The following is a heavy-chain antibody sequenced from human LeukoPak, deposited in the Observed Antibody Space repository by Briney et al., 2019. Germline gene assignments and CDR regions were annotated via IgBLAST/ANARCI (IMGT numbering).Heavy chain of an antibody. Sequence: GGSLRLSCAASGFTFDDYAMHWVREAPGKGLEWVSLISGDGGSTYYADSVKGRFTISRDNSKNSLYLQMNSLRTEGTALYYCAKDTLMLNYYDSSGYLTYWGQGTLVTVSS. CDR2: ISGDGGST. CDR3: AKDTLMLNYYDSSGYLTY. D-gene: IGHD3-22*01. CDR1: GFTFDDYA. J-gene: IGHJ4*02. V-gene: IGHV3-43*02.